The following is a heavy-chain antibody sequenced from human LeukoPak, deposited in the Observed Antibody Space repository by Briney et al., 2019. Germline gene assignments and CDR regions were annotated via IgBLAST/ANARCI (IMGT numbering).Heavy chain of an antibody. CDR2: IRMKTYGGTT. V-gene: IGHV3-49*04. CDR1: GFTFGDYG. J-gene: IGHJ5*02. CDR3: TRGRQTDH. Sequence: PGESVRLSCTASGFTFGDYGMNWVRQAPGKGLEWVGFIRMKTYGGTTEYAASVKGRFTISRDDSKSIAYLQLNSLKSEDTAVYYCTRGRQTDHWGQGTLLTV.